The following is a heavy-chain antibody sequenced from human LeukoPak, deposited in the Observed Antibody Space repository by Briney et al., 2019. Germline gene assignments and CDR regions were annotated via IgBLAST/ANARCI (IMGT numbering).Heavy chain of an antibody. J-gene: IGHJ4*02. Sequence: SGPTLVNPTQTLTLTCTFSGFSLSTSGVGVGWIRQPPGKALEWLALIFWDDDKRYSPSLKSRITVAKDTSKNQVLLTMTNMDPVDTATYYCAHRRALAGVVNFDYWGQGTLVTVSS. CDR2: IFWDDDK. CDR3: AHRRALAGVVNFDY. V-gene: IGHV2-5*02. D-gene: IGHD3-3*01. CDR1: GFSLSTSGVG.